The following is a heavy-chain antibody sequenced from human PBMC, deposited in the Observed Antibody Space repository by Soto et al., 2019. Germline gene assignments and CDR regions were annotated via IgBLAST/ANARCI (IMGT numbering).Heavy chain of an antibody. J-gene: IGHJ4*02. CDR3: VLTARFTGSY. D-gene: IGHD1-26*01. CDR1: GFTFSTYA. CDR2: INTNGDTA. Sequence: EVQLLESGGDLVQPGGSLRLSCAASGFTFSTYAMSWVRQAPGKGLDWVSTINTNGDTAYYSASVKGRFTTPRDNSKDTLFLQTNRLRAEDPALYFRVLTARFTGSYWGQGTLVTVSS. V-gene: IGHV3-23*01.